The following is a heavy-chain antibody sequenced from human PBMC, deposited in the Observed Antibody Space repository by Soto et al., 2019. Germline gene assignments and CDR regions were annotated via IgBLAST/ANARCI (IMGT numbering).Heavy chain of an antibody. J-gene: IGHJ1*01. Sequence: GGSLRLSCAASGFTFSSYAMSWVRQAPGKGLEWVSAISGSGGSTYYADSVKGRFTFSRDNSKNTLYLQMNSLRAEDTAVYYCAKGGYDYGDYLHPRGFPDEYFQHWGQGTLVTVSS. CDR3: AKGGYDYGDYLHPRGFPDEYFQH. CDR1: GFTFSSYA. CDR2: ISGSGGST. V-gene: IGHV3-23*01. D-gene: IGHD4-17*01.